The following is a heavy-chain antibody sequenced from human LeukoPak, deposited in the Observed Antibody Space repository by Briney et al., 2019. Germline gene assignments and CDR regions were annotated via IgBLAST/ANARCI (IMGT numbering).Heavy chain of an antibody. D-gene: IGHD5-18*01. Sequence: PSQTLSLTCAVSGGSISSGGYSWSWIRQPPGKGLEWIGYIYHSGSTYHNPSLKSRVTISVDRSKNQFSLKLSSVTAADTAVYYCARQRKYSYVDYWGQGTLVTVSS. V-gene: IGHV4-30-2*01. CDR3: ARQRKYSYVDY. CDR1: GGSISSGGYS. J-gene: IGHJ4*02. CDR2: IYHSGST.